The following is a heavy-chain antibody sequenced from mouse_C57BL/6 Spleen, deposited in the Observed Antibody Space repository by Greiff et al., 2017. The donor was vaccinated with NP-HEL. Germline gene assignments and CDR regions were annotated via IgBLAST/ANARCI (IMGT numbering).Heavy chain of an antibody. CDR1: GYTFTSYW. CDR2: IDPSDSET. D-gene: IGHD2-1*01. CDR3: ARYYGNAMDY. V-gene: IGHV1-52*01. Sequence: QVQLQQPGAELVRPGSSVKLSCKASGYTFTSYWMHWVKQRPIQGLEWIGNIDPSDSETHYNQKFKDKATLTVDKSSSTAYMQLSSLTSEDSAVYYCARYYGNAMDYWGQGTSVTVSS. J-gene: IGHJ4*01.